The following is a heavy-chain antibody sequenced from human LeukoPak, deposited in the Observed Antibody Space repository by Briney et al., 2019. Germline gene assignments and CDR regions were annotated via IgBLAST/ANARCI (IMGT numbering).Heavy chain of an antibody. V-gene: IGHV3-23*01. CDR1: GFTFSSYA. CDR2: ISGSGGST. CDR3: AKEYSEYYHDTSGYFGSFDY. Sequence: GGSLRLSCAASGFTFSSYAMSWVRQAPGKGLEWVSAISGSGGSTYYADSVQGRFTISRDNSKNTLNLQMNRLRADDTAVYFCAKEYSEYYHDTSGYFGSFDYWGQGALVTVSS. D-gene: IGHD3-22*01. J-gene: IGHJ4*02.